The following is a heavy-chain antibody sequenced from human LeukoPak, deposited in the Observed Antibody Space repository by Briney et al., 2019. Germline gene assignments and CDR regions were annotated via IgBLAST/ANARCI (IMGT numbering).Heavy chain of an antibody. CDR1: GGSISSYY. D-gene: IGHD6-6*01. CDR2: IYTSGST. CDR3: ARSAEYSSSGAINGVHYYMDV. J-gene: IGHJ6*03. V-gene: IGHV4-4*07. Sequence: SETLSLTCTVSGGSISSYYWSWIRQPAGKGLEWIGRIYTSGSTNYNPSLKSRVTMSVDTSKNQFSLKLSSVTAADTAVYYCARSAEYSSSGAINGVHYYMDVWGKGTTVTVSS.